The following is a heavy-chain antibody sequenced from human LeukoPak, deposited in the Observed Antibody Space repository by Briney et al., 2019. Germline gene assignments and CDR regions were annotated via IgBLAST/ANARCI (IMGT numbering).Heavy chain of an antibody. CDR3: VRQFAS. J-gene: IGHJ4*02. V-gene: IGHV3-48*01. CDR1: GFTFSDHI. CDR2: VSGSGSTV. Sequence: GGSLRLSCAASGFTFSDHIMNWVRQLPGKRLEWVAYVSGSGSTVYYADSVKGRFTVSRDNGKSSLYLQMNSLRVEDTALYYCVRQFASWGQGTLVTVSS.